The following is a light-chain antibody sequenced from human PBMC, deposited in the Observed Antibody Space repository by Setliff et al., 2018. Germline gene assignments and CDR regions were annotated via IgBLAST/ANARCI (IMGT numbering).Light chain of an antibody. V-gene: IGLV2-14*01. CDR1: RSDVGAYDY. J-gene: IGLJ3*02. Sequence: QSALTQPASMSGSPGQSITISCTGSRSDVGAYDYVSWYQQRPGEAPKLIIYDVDNRPSGVSDCFSGSKSGNTASLTISGLLSEDEGTYYCSSYTYISTLVFGVGTKVTVL. CDR2: DVD. CDR3: SSYTYISTLV.